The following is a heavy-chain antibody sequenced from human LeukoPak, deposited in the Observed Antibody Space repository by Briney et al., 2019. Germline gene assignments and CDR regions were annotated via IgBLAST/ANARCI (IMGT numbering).Heavy chain of an antibody. D-gene: IGHD3-22*01. V-gene: IGHV4-34*01. CDR3: ARVGDSSGYYSDAFDI. J-gene: IGHJ3*02. CDR2: INHSGST. Sequence: SDTLSPTCAVYGGSFSGYYWSWIRQPPGKGLEWIGEINHSGSTNYNPSRKSRVTISVDTSKNQFSWKLSSVTAADTAVYYCARVGDSSGYYSDAFDIWGQGTMVTVSS. CDR1: GGSFSGYY.